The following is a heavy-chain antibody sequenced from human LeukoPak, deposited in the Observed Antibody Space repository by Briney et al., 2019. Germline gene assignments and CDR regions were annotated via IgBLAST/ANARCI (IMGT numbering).Heavy chain of an antibody. Sequence: PGGSLRLSCAASGFTFSSYAMTWVRQAPGKGLEWVSVISSSGAGTYYADSVKGRFTISRDNSKNTLYLQMNSLRSEDTAVYYCARGKMSAYLNWFDPWGQGTLVTVSS. CDR3: ARGKMSAYLNWFDP. CDR2: ISSSGAGT. V-gene: IGHV3-23*01. CDR1: GFTFSSYA. J-gene: IGHJ5*02. D-gene: IGHD3-16*01.